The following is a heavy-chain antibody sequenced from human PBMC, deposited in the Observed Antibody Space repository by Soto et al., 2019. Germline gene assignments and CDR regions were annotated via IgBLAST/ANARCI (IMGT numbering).Heavy chain of an antibody. V-gene: IGHV3-73*01. J-gene: IGHJ6*02. D-gene: IGHD3-22*01. Sequence: PGGSLRLSCVGSGFTFSTFSMNWVRQASGKGLEWVGRIRSKANSYATAYAASVKGRFTISRDDSKNTAYLQMNSLKTEDTAVYYCTRSVATLVPSNDSSGYRRGNYYYYGMDVWGQGTTVTVSS. CDR3: TRSVATLVPSNDSSGYRRGNYYYYGMDV. CDR1: GFTFSTFS. CDR2: IRSKANSYAT.